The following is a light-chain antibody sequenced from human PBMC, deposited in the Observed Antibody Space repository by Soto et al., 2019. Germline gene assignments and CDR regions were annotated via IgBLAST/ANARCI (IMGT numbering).Light chain of an antibody. J-gene: IGKJ5*01. CDR2: DAS. CDR3: QQYQTYAT. Sequence: DIQITQSPSTLSASVGDRVTITCRASQTIRSLLAWYQQKPGKAPKALIYDASRLGSGVPSRFSGSGSGTEFTLTISSLQPDDFATYYCQQYQTYATFGQGTRLENK. CDR1: QTIRSL. V-gene: IGKV1-5*01.